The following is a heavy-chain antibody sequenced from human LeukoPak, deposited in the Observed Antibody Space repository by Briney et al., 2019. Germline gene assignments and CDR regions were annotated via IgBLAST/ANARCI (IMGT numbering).Heavy chain of an antibody. D-gene: IGHD3-3*01. CDR2: IYYSGST. CDR1: GGSISSGGYY. V-gene: IGHV4-61*08. J-gene: IGHJ3*02. Sequence: SETLSLTCTVSGGSISSGGYYWSWIRQPPGKGLEWIGYIYYSGSTNYNPSLKSRVTISVDTSKNQFSLKLSSVTAADTAVYYCAREVEDDFWSGLPFLAFDIWGQGTMVTVSS. CDR3: AREVEDDFWSGLPFLAFDI.